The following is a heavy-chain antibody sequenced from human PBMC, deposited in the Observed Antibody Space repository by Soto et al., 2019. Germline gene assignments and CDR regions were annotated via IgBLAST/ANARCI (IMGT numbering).Heavy chain of an antibody. Sequence: SETLSLTCAVYGGSFSGYYWTWIRQHPGKGLEWIGSIYNTGSTSYNPSLTSRLSISVDTSENHFSLRLFSVTVADTAVYYCALALGPTTGLDYWGQGSLVTVSS. J-gene: IGHJ4*02. CDR2: IYNTGST. D-gene: IGHD7-27*01. CDR1: GGSFSGYY. V-gene: IGHV4-31*11. CDR3: ALALGPTTGLDY.